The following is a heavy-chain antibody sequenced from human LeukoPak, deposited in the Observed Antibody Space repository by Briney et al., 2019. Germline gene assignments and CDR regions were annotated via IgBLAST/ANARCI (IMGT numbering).Heavy chain of an antibody. CDR1: GGSISSSSYY. D-gene: IGHD6-19*01. V-gene: IGHV4-39*01. Sequence: SETLSLTCTVSGGSISSSSYYWGWIRQPPGKGLEWIGSIYYSGSTYYNPSLKSRVTISVDTSKNQFSLKLSSVTAADTAVYYCARIMSSGWRNYFDYWGQGTLVTASS. J-gene: IGHJ4*02. CDR3: ARIMSSGWRNYFDY. CDR2: IYYSGST.